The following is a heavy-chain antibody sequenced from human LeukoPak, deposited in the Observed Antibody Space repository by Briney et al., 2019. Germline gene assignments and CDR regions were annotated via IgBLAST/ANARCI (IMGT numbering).Heavy chain of an antibody. Sequence: SETLSLTCTVSGGSITNYYWSWIRQPAGKGLEWIGRIYSNGSTNYNPSLNSRVTMSVDTSKNQFSLKLTSVTAADTAVYYCARTSPKNGAFDLWGQGTMVTVSS. J-gene: IGHJ3*01. CDR1: GGSITNYY. CDR3: ARTSPKNGAFDL. D-gene: IGHD2-8*01. V-gene: IGHV4-4*07. CDR2: IYSNGST.